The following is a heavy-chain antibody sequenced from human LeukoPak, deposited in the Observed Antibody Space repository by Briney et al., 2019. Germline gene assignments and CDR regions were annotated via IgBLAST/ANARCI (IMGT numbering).Heavy chain of an antibody. Sequence: GESLKISCKGSGYSFTSYWINWVRQMPGKGLEWMGRIDPGDSYTNYSPSFQGHVTISADKSISTAYLQWSSLKASDTAMYYCARHLDYGHDYWGQGTLVTVSS. D-gene: IGHD4-17*01. V-gene: IGHV5-10-1*01. CDR2: IDPGDSYT. CDR3: ARHLDYGHDY. CDR1: GYSFTSYW. J-gene: IGHJ4*02.